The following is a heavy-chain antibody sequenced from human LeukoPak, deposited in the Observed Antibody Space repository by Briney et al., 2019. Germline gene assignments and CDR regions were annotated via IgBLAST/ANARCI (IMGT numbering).Heavy chain of an antibody. CDR2: IYTSGST. D-gene: IGHD5-12*01. CDR3: ARAGYSGSDFSV. Sequence: SETLSLTCTVSGGSISSYYWSWIRQPAGKGLEWIGRIYTSGSTNYNPSLKSRVTISVDKSKNQFSLKLSSVTATDTAVYYCARAGYSGSDFSVWGKGSTVTVSS. V-gene: IGHV4-4*07. CDR1: GGSISSYY. J-gene: IGHJ6*04.